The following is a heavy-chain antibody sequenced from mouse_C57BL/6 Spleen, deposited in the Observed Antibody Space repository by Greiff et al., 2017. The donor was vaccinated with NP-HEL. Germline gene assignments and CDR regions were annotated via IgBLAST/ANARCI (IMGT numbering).Heavy chain of an antibody. D-gene: IGHD1-2*01. CDR3: ARGGTTAFDY. J-gene: IGHJ2*01. CDR1: GYTFTSYW. Sequence: QVQLKQPGAELVRPGSSVKLSCKASGYTFTSYWMHWVKQRPIQGLEWIGNIDPSDSETHYNQKFKDKATLTVDKSSSTAYMQLSSLTSEDSAVYYCARGGTTAFDYWGQGTTLTVSS. CDR2: IDPSDSET. V-gene: IGHV1-52*01.